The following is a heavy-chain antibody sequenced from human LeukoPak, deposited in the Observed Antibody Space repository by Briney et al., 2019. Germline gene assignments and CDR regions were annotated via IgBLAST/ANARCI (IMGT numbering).Heavy chain of an antibody. J-gene: IGHJ6*02. CDR2: INPSGGST. CDR3: AREERFLEWLFSYYYYGMDV. Sequence: ASVKVSCKASGYTFTSYYMHWVRQAPGQGLEWMGIINPSGGSTSYAQKFQGRVTMTRDTSTSTVYMELSSLRSEDTAVYYCAREERFLEWLFSYYYYGMDVWGQGTTVTVSS. CDR1: GYTFTSYY. D-gene: IGHD3-3*01. V-gene: IGHV1-46*01.